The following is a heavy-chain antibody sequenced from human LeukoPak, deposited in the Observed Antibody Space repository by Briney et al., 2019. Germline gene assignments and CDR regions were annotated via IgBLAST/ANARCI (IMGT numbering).Heavy chain of an antibody. Sequence: GGSLRLSCAASGFTFSSYWMSWVRQAPGTGLEWVANIKQDGSEKYYVDSVKGRFTISRDNAKNSLYLQMNSLRAEDTAVYYCARAAGDYGQYYYYYYYMDVWGKGTTVTVSS. D-gene: IGHD4-17*01. CDR1: GFTFSSYW. CDR3: ARAAGDYGQYYYYYYYMDV. J-gene: IGHJ6*03. V-gene: IGHV3-7*01. CDR2: IKQDGSEK.